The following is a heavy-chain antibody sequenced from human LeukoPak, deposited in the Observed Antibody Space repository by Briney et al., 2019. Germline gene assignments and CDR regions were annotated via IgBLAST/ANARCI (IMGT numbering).Heavy chain of an antibody. D-gene: IGHD2-2*01. Sequence: GGSLRLSCAASGFTFSSYSMNWVRQAPGKGLEWVSSISSSSYIYYADSVKGRFTISRDNAKNSLYLRMNSLRAEDTAVYYCARRYQTYYYGMDVWGQGTTVTVSS. J-gene: IGHJ6*02. CDR3: ARRYQTYYYGMDV. V-gene: IGHV3-21*01. CDR2: ISSSSYI. CDR1: GFTFSSYS.